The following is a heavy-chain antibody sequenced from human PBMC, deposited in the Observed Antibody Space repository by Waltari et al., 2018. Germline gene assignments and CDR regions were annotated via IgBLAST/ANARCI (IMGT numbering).Heavy chain of an antibody. CDR3: ARGPSSLPYFDY. J-gene: IGHJ4*02. D-gene: IGHD2-2*01. CDR2: INAGNGNT. Sequence: QVQFVQSGAEVKKPGASVKVSCKASGYTFTSYAMHWVRQAPGQRLEWMGWINAGNGNTKYSQKFQGRVTITRDTSASTAYMELSSLRSEDTAVYYCARGPSSLPYFDYWGQGTLVTVSS. CDR1: GYTFTSYA. V-gene: IGHV1-3*01.